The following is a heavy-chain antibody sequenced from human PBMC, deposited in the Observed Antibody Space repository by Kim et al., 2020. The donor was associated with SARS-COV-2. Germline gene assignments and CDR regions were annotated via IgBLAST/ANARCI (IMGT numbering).Heavy chain of an antibody. CDR2: IRSKANSYAT. Sequence: GGSLRLSCAASGFTFSGSAMHWVRQASGKGLEWVGRIRSKANSYATAYAASVKGRFTISRDDSKNTAYLQMNSLKTEDTAVYYCTTSPFFYYDSSGYSQFDYYYYGMDVWGQGTTVTVSS. CDR3: TTSPFFYYDSSGYSQFDYYYYGMDV. CDR1: GFTFSGSA. D-gene: IGHD3-22*01. V-gene: IGHV3-73*01. J-gene: IGHJ6*02.